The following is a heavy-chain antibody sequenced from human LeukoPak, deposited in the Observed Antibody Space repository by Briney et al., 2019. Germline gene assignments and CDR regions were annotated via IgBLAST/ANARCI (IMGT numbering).Heavy chain of an antibody. J-gene: IGHJ4*02. D-gene: IGHD1-26*01. CDR3: ARGEGGASIF. Sequence: KPSETLSLTCAVYGGSFSGYYWSWTRQPPGKGLEWIGEINHSGSTSYNPSLKSRVTMSVDTSKNQFSLKLSSVTAADTAVYYCARGEGGASIFWGQGTLVTVSS. V-gene: IGHV4-34*01. CDR1: GGSFSGYY. CDR2: INHSGST.